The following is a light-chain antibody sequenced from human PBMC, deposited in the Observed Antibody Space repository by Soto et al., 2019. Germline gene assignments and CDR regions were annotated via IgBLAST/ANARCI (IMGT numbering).Light chain of an antibody. CDR2: GAS. V-gene: IGKV3-15*01. Sequence: EIVMTQYPATLSVSPGERATLSCRASQSVSSNLAWYQQKPGQAPRLLIYGASPRATGIPARFSGSGSGTEFTLTISSLQSEDFAVYYCQPYNNWPPLTFGGGTKVEIK. CDR3: QPYNNWPPLT. CDR1: QSVSSN. J-gene: IGKJ4*01.